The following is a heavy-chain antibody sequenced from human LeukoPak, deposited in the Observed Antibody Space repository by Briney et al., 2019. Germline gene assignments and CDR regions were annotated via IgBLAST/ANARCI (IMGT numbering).Heavy chain of an antibody. CDR2: ISWNSGSI. CDR1: GFTFDDYA. CDR3: AKDPGDGDILTGHFDY. V-gene: IGHV3-9*01. J-gene: IGHJ4*02. Sequence: GGSLRLSCAASGFTFDDYAMHWVRQAPGKGLEWVSGISWNSGSIGYADSVKGRFTISRDNAKNSLYLQMNSLRAEDTALYYCAKDPGDGDILTGHFDYWGQGTLVTVSS. D-gene: IGHD3-9*01.